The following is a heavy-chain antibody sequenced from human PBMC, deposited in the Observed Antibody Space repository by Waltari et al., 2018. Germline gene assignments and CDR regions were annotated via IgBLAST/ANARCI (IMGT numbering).Heavy chain of an antibody. CDR2: ISSSSSYI. CDR1: GFTFSSYS. Sequence: EVQLVESGGGLVKPGGSLRLSCAASGFTFSSYSMNWVRQAPGKGLEWVSSISSSSSYIYYADSVKGRFTISRDNAKNSLYLQMNSLRAEDTAVYYCAKGQVEMATISAFDIWGQGTMVTVSS. J-gene: IGHJ3*02. D-gene: IGHD5-12*01. V-gene: IGHV3-21*04. CDR3: AKGQVEMATISAFDI.